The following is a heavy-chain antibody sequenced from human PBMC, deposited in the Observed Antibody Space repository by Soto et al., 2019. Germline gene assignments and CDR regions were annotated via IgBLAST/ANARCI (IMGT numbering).Heavy chain of an antibody. CDR2: IYYSGST. J-gene: IGHJ6*03. Sequence: SETLSLTYTVSGGSISSYYWSWIRQPPGKGLEWIGYIYYSGSTNYNPSLKSRVTISVDTSKNQFSLKLGSVTAADTAVYYCAIGIAAAGTDHDYYYMDVWGKGTTVTVSS. CDR3: AIGIAAAGTDHDYYYMDV. CDR1: GGSISSYY. D-gene: IGHD6-13*01. V-gene: IGHV4-59*01.